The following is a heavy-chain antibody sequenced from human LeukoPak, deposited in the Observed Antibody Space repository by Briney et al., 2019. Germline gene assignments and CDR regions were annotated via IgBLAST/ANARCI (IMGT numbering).Heavy chain of an antibody. Sequence: PSETLSLTCTVSGGSISSYYWSWIRQPPGKGLEWIGYIYYSGSTNYNPSLKGRVTISVDTSKNQFSLKLSSVTAADTAVYYCAREDQYCSSTSCYRGGAFDIWGQGTMVTVSS. V-gene: IGHV4-59*01. CDR3: AREDQYCSSTSCYRGGAFDI. CDR1: GGSISSYY. J-gene: IGHJ3*02. CDR2: IYYSGST. D-gene: IGHD2-2*02.